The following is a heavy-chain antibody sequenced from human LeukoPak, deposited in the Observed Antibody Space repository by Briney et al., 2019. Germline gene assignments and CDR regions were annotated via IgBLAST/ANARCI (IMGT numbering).Heavy chain of an antibody. J-gene: IGHJ3*02. CDR1: GYTLTELS. Sequence: GASVKVSCKVSGYTLTELSMHWVRQAPGKGLEWMGGFDPEDGETIYAQKFQGRVTMTEDTSTDTAYMELSSLRSEDTAVYYCARDGSYGASDAFDIWGQGTMVTVSS. CDR3: ARDGSYGASDAFDI. V-gene: IGHV1-24*01. D-gene: IGHD1-26*01. CDR2: FDPEDGET.